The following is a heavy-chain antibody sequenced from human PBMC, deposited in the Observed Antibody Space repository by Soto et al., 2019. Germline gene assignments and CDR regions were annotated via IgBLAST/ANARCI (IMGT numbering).Heavy chain of an antibody. V-gene: IGHV1-2*02. Sequence: QVQLVQSGPEMKKPGASVKVSCKASGYTFTGYYIHWVRQAPGQGLEWMGWINPNGGGTNYAQKFHGRVSMTRDTSISTAFMDLSRLISDDTAIYYCARDDAFDIWGQGTLVTVSS. CDR3: ARDDAFDI. CDR2: INPNGGGT. J-gene: IGHJ3*02. CDR1: GYTFTGYY.